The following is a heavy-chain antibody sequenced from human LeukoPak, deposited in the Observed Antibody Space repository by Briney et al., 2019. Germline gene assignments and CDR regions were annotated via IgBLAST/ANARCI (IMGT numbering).Heavy chain of an antibody. D-gene: IGHD2-15*01. CDR1: GYSISSGYY. CDR3: ARAPPLPYCSGGSCYYYYYYYMDV. J-gene: IGHJ6*03. Sequence: SETLSLTCTVSGYSISSGYYWGWIRQPPGKGLEWIGSIYHSGSTYYNPSLKSRVTISVDTSKNQFSLKLNSVTAADTAVYYCARAPPLPYCSGGSCYYYYYYYMDVWGKGTTVTVSS. V-gene: IGHV4-38-2*02. CDR2: IYHSGST.